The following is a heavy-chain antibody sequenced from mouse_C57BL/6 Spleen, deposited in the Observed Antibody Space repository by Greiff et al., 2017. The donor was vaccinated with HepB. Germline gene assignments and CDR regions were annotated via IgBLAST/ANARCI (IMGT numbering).Heavy chain of an antibody. CDR2: IYPGSGST. CDR3: ARGGAQASSWFAY. CDR1: GYTFTSYW. V-gene: IGHV1-55*01. D-gene: IGHD3-2*02. J-gene: IGHJ3*01. Sequence: QVQLHQSGAELVKPGASVKMSCKASGYTFTSYWITWVKQRPGQGLEWIGDIYPGSGSTNYNEKFKSKATLTVDTSSSTAYMQLSSLTSEDSAVYYSARGGAQASSWFAYWGQGTLVTVSA.